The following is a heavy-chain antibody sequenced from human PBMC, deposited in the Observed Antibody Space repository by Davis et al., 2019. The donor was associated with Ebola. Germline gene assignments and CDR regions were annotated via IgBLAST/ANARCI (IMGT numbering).Heavy chain of an antibody. CDR2: ISYDGSNK. V-gene: IGHV3-30*18. CDR1: GFTFSSYG. Sequence: GESLKISCAASGFTFSSYGMHWVRQAPGKGLEWVAVISYDGSNKYYADSVKGRFTISRDNSKNTLYLQMNSLRAEDTAVYYCAKVTGTFSYWGQGTLVTVSS. D-gene: IGHD1-7*01. J-gene: IGHJ4*02. CDR3: AKVTGTFSY.